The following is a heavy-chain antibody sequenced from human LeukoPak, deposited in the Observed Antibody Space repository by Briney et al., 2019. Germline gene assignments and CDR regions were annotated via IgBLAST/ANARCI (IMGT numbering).Heavy chain of an antibody. J-gene: IGHJ5*02. V-gene: IGHV3-53*01. CDR2: IHTSSDT. D-gene: IGHD4-17*01. CDR3: IVFGDSNH. CDR1: GLTGSHNY. Sequence: PGGSLRLSCAASGLTGSHNYVSWVRQAPGKGLEWVSAIHTSSDTCYADSVKGRFTISRGTSKNTLYLQINSLRVEDTAVYYCIVFGDSNHWGQGTLVTVSS.